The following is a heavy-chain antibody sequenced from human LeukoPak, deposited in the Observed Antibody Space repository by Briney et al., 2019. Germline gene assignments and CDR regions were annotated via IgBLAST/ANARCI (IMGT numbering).Heavy chain of an antibody. J-gene: IGHJ6*03. D-gene: IGHD1-1*01. Sequence: ASVKVSCKASGGTFSSYAISWVRQAPGQGLEWMGRIIPIFGTANYAQKFQGRVTITTDESTSTAYMELSSLRSEDTAVYYCARPRYYWNDAVGYYYYYYMDVWGKGTTVTVSS. CDR2: IIPIFGTA. CDR3: ARPRYYWNDAVGYYYYYYMDV. V-gene: IGHV1-69*05. CDR1: GGTFSSYA.